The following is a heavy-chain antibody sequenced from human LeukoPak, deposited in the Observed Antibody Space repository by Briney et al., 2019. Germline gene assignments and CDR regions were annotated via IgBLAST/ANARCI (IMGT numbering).Heavy chain of an antibody. CDR3: AGRGFSSGQDDDY. Sequence: SETLSLTCSVSGGSISGSSYYSGWIRQPPGKGLEWIGSIYDSGSTYYNPSLKSRVTISLDTSKNQFSLKLSSVTAADTAVYYCAGRGFSSGQDDDYWGQGTQVTVSS. J-gene: IGHJ4*02. D-gene: IGHD5-18*01. CDR1: GGSISGSSYY. V-gene: IGHV4-39*07. CDR2: IYDSGST.